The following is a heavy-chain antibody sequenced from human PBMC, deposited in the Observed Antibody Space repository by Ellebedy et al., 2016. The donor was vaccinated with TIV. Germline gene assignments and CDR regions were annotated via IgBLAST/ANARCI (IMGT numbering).Heavy chain of an antibody. CDR2: INPVSGGI. D-gene: IGHD6-6*01. CDR3: ARGTKSSASY. V-gene: IGHV1-2*02. CDR1: GYTFTTYY. Sequence: ASVKVSXKASGYTFTTYYMHWVRQAPGQGLEWLGWINPVSGGINYAQKFRGRVTITRDTSSSTAYMELSSLTSDETALYFCARGTKSSASYWGQGTRVTVSA. J-gene: IGHJ4*02.